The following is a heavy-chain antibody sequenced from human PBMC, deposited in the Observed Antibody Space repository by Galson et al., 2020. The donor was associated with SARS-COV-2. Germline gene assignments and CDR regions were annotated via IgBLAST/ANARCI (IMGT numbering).Heavy chain of an antibody. CDR2: IRYDGTYT. Sequence: GESLKISCAASGFTFTTYGMHWVRQAPGKGLEWVAFIRYDGTYTYYADSVKGRFTISRDNSKNTLDLQMNSLRAEDTGVYYCAKCSSDFGYFYYGVDVWGQGTTVTVSS. CDR3: AKCSSDFGYFYYGVDV. V-gene: IGHV3-30*02. D-gene: IGHD6-19*01. CDR1: GFTFTTYG. J-gene: IGHJ6*02.